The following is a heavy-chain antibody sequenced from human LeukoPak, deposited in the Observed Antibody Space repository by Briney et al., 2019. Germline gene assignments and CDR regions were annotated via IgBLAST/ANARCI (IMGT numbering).Heavy chain of an antibody. CDR1: GNSFADYS. Sequence: SETLSLSCTVSGNSFADYSRSWVRQPPGEGLEWIGRIYTKGGTTYNPSLKSRVTMSADKTTRQSSLNLMSVTAADTAVYYCTRDTGTTGEVKFDPWGQGTLVTVS. D-gene: IGHD4-17*01. J-gene: IGHJ5*02. CDR3: TRDTGTTGEVKFDP. V-gene: IGHV4-4*07. CDR2: IYTKGGT.